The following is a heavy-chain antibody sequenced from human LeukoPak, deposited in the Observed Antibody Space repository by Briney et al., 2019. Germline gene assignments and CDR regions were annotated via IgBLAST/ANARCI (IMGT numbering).Heavy chain of an antibody. CDR3: ASTGSCFGPWFDP. CDR2: ISYDGSNK. Sequence: PGGSLRLSCAASGFTLSSYAMHWVRQAPGKGLEWVAVISYDGSNKYYADSVKGRFTISRDNSKNTLYLQMNSLRAEDTAVYYCASTGSCFGPWFDPWGQGTLVTVSS. J-gene: IGHJ5*02. V-gene: IGHV3-30*04. CDR1: GFTLSSYA. D-gene: IGHD2-15*01.